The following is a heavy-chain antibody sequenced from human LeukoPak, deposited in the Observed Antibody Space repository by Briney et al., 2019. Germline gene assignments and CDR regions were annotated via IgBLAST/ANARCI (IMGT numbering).Heavy chain of an antibody. V-gene: IGHV3-23*01. D-gene: IGHD3-22*01. CDR3: ASGSTPGSGYYFDS. J-gene: IGHJ4*01. CDR2: IIAGGDT. Sequence: PRGSLRLSCVASGFTFRSYAMAWVRQAPGKGLEQGLEWVASIIAGGDTFYADSVKGRFTISRDNSRNTLYLQMNRLRAEDTDIYYCASGSTPGSGYYFDSWGPGTLVTVSS. CDR1: GFTFRSYA.